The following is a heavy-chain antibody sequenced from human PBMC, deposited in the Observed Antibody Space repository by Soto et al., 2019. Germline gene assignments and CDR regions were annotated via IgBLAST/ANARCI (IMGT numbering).Heavy chain of an antibody. D-gene: IGHD5-12*01. CDR2: VSHSGST. CDR3: DKVSTAYSYGMDV. J-gene: IGHJ6*01. CDR1: GGSISSSNW. V-gene: IGHV4-4*02. Sequence: QVQLQESGPGLVKPSGTLSLTCAVSGGSISSSNWWSWVRQPPGKGLEWIGEVSHSGSTNYNPSLKRRVTISVDKTKNQFSLKLSSVNAAATAGYYCDKVSTAYSYGMDVWGQGTKVTVSS.